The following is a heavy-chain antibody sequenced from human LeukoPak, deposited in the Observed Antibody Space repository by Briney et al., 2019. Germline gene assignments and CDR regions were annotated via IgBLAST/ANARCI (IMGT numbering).Heavy chain of an antibody. CDR3: ARVVPMTTVTTYYMDV. Sequence: ASVKVSCKASGYTFTGYYMHWVRQAPGQGLEWMGWINPNSGGTNYAQKFQGRVTMTRDTSISTAYMELSRLRSDDTAVYYCARVVPMTTVTTYYMDVWGKGTTVTISS. D-gene: IGHD4-17*01. V-gene: IGHV1-2*02. CDR2: INPNSGGT. CDR1: GYTFTGYY. J-gene: IGHJ6*03.